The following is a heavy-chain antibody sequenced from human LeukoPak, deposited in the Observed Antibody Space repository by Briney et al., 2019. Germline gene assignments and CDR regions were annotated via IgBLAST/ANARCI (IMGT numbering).Heavy chain of an antibody. D-gene: IGHD6-13*01. CDR3: ASGDWRTGAAAQGDYYGMDF. CDR1: GYTFTSYD. Sequence: ASVKVSCKASGYTFTSYDINWVRQATRQGLEWMGWMNPNSGNTGYAQKFQGRVTMTRNTSISTAYMELSSLRSQDTAVYYGASGDWRTGAAAQGDYYGMDFWGQGTTVTVSS. CDR2: MNPNSGNT. V-gene: IGHV1-8*01. J-gene: IGHJ6*02.